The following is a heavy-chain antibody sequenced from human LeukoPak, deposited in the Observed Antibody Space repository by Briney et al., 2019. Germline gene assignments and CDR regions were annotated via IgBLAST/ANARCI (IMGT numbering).Heavy chain of an antibody. CDR2: IYSGGST. V-gene: IGHV3-53*01. CDR1: GFTLSTNA. CDR3: ARERMAAAGTCYFDY. Sequence: GGSLRLSCLTSGFTLSTNAMSWVRQAPGKGLEWVSVIYSGGSTYYADSVKGRFTISRDNSKNTLYLQMNSLRAEDTAVYYCARERMAAAGTCYFDYWGQGTLVTVSS. J-gene: IGHJ4*02. D-gene: IGHD6-13*01.